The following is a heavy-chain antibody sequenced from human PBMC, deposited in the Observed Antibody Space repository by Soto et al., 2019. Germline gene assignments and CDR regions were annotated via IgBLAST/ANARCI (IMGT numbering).Heavy chain of an antibody. D-gene: IGHD4-17*01. J-gene: IGHJ2*01. CDR3: AKDHYTVTGNYWYFDL. CDR1: GFTFSSYG. CDR2: ISYDGSNK. V-gene: IGHV3-30*18. Sequence: QVQLVESGGGVVQPGRSLRLSCAASGFTFSSYGMHWVRQAPGKGLEWVAVISYDGSNKYYADSVKGRFTISRDNSKNTLYLQMNSLRAEDTDVYYCAKDHYTVTGNYWYFDLWGRDTLVTVSS.